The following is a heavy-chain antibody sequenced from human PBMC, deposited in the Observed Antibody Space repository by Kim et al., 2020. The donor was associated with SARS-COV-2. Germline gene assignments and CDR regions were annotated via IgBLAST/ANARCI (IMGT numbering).Heavy chain of an antibody. CDR2: IRSDGRTI. V-gene: IGHV3-48*03. CDR1: GFIFSSYE. J-gene: IGHJ6*02. Sequence: GGSLILSCAASGFIFSSYEMNWVRQAPGKGLEWISHIRSDGRTIYYADSVKGRFTISRDNTENSLYLQMNSLRAEDTAVYYCARDMAGNAPYYYYGVDLWGQGTTVTVSS. CDR3: ARDMAGNAPYYYYGVDL. D-gene: IGHD2-2*01.